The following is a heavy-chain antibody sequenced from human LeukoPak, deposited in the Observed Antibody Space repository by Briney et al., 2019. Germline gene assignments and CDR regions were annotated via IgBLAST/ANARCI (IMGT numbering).Heavy chain of an antibody. J-gene: IGHJ2*01. V-gene: IGHV4-31*03. CDR1: GGSISSGGYY. CDR2: NYYSGST. D-gene: IGHD3-22*01. CDR3: ARGVDSSGYYYDWYFDL. Sequence: SETLSLTCTVSGGSISSGGYYWSWIRQHPGKGLEWNGYNYYSGSTYYNPSLKSRVTISVDTSKNQFSLKLSSVTAADTAVYYCARGVDSSGYYYDWYFDLWGRGTLVTVSS.